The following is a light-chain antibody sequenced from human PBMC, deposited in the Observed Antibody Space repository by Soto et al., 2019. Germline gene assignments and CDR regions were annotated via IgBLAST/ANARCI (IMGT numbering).Light chain of an antibody. CDR2: LGS. J-gene: IGKJ1*01. CDR3: MQALQTPPWT. CDR1: QSLLHSNGYNY. V-gene: IGKV2-28*01. Sequence: DIVMTQSPLSLPVTPGEPASISCRSSQSLLHSNGYNYLDWYLQKPWQSPQLLIYLGSNRASGVPDRFSGSGSGTDFTLKISRVEAEDVGVYYYMQALQTPPWTFGQGTKVEIK.